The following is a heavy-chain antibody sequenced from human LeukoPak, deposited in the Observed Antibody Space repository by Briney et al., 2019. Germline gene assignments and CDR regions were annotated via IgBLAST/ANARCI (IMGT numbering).Heavy chain of an antibody. D-gene: IGHD3-10*01. CDR3: AKGRDTMVRGVILTFDP. J-gene: IGHJ5*02. CDR2: ISGSGGST. CDR1: GFTFSSYA. Sequence: GGSLRLSCAASGFTFSSYAMSWVRQAPGKGLEWVSAISGSGGSTYYADSVKGRFTISRDNSKNTLYLQMNSLRAEDTAVYYCAKGRDTMVRGVILTFDPRGQGTLVTVSS. V-gene: IGHV3-23*01.